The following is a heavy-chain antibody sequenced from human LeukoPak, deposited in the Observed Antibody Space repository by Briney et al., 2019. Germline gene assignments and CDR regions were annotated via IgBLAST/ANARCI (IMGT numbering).Heavy chain of an antibody. D-gene: IGHD2/OR15-2a*01. Sequence: GGSLRLSRSGSGVSFSGHWMHWVRQAPGKGLDCVATIKYDGSEKYYVDSVKGRFTISRDDAKNSLYLQTNSLRAEDTAVYYCAIRNWFDPWGQGTLVIVSS. J-gene: IGHJ5*02. CDR1: GVSFSGHW. CDR3: AIRNWFDP. CDR2: IKYDGSEK. V-gene: IGHV3-7*05.